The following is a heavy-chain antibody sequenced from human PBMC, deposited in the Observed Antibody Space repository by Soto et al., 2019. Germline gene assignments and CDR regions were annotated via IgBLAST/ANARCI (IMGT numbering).Heavy chain of an antibody. D-gene: IGHD2-2*01. CDR3: ARDGVSSSYYFDY. J-gene: IGHJ4*02. V-gene: IGHV3-20*04. CDR1: GFTFDDYG. CDR2: INWNGGST. Sequence: EVQLVESGGGVVRPGGSLRLSCAASGFTFDDYGMSWVRQAPGKGLEWVFGINWNGGSTGNACSGKGRFTSSRDNAKNALYLQMNSLRAEDTALYYCARDGVSSSYYFDYWGQGTLVTVSS.